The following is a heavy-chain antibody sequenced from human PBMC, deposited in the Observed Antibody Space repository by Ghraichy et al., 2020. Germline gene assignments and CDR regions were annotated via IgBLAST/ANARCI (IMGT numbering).Heavy chain of an antibody. CDR2: ISKSGDDT. CDR3: AKIPVAGRWYFDL. V-gene: IGHV3-23*01. D-gene: IGHD6-19*01. CDR1: GFTFSSYG. J-gene: IGHJ2*01. Sequence: GGSLRLSCAASGFTFSSYGMMWVRQAPGKELVWVSAISKSGDDTYYTDSVKGRFTLSRDNSKNTLYQQMNSLRAEDTAVYHCAKIPVAGRWYFDLWGRGTLVTVSS.